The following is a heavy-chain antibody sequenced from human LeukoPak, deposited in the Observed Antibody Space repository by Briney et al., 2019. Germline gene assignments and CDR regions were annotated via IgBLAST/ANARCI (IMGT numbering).Heavy chain of an antibody. CDR2: ISGSGGST. CDR1: GFTFSRYA. V-gene: IGHV3-23*01. Sequence: GGSLRLSCAASGFTFSRYAMSWVRQAPGKGLEWVSVISGSGGSTYYADSVKGRFTISRDNSKNTLDLQMNSLRAEDTAVYYCARDRFAWAAAGITVSSWGQGTLVTVSS. J-gene: IGHJ4*02. CDR3: ARDRFAWAAAGITVSS. D-gene: IGHD6-13*01.